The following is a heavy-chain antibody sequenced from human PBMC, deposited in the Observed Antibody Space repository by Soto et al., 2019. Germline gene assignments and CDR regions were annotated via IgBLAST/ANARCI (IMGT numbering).Heavy chain of an antibody. J-gene: IGHJ6*02. D-gene: IGHD3-3*01. CDR2: INPSGGST. V-gene: IGHV1-46*01. CDR1: GYTFTSYY. CDR3: ARDHYDFWSGDPGAHYYYYYGMDV. Sequence: ASVKVSCKASGYTFTSYYMHWVRQAPGQGLEWMGIINPSGGSTSYAQKFQGRVTMTRDTSTSTVYMELSSLRSEDTAVYYCARDHYDFWSGDPGAHYYYYYGMDVWGQGTTVTVSS.